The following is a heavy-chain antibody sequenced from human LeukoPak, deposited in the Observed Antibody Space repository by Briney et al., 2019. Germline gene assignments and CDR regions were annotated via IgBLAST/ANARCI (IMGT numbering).Heavy chain of an antibody. CDR3: VKDLGGPMLTFGGQRGYFDY. J-gene: IGHJ4*02. D-gene: IGHD3-16*01. CDR2: ISGSGAGT. Sequence: GGSLRLSCAASGFTFNSYGMSWVRQAPGKGLEWVSAISGSGAGTYYADSVKGRFTISRDYSQNTLSLQMNSLRAEDTAVYYCVKDLGGPMLTFGGQRGYFDYWGQGALVTVSS. CDR1: GFTFNSYG. V-gene: IGHV3-23*01.